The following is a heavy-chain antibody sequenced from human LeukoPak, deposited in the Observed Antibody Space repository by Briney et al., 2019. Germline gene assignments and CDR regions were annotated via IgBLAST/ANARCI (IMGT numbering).Heavy chain of an antibody. V-gene: IGHV1-69*13. Sequence: SVKVSCKASGGTFSSYAISWVRQAPGQGLEWMGGIIPIFGTANYAQKFQGRVTITADESTSTAYMELSSLRSEDTAVYYCYPYYYDSSGPNWFDPWGQGTLVTVSS. D-gene: IGHD3-22*01. CDR3: YPYYYDSSGPNWFDP. CDR1: GGTFSSYA. J-gene: IGHJ5*02. CDR2: IIPIFGTA.